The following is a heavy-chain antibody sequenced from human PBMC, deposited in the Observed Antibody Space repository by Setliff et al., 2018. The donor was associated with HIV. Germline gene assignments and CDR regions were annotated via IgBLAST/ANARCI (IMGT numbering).Heavy chain of an antibody. V-gene: IGHV4-38-2*02. CDR3: ARDRGGYSGYVDI. CDR2: IYHSGNT. Sequence: PSETLSLTCTVSGYSISSGSYWGWIRQPPGKGLEWIGSIYHSGNTYYNPSLKSRLTISVDTSKNHFSLKLNSVTAADTAVYYCARDRGGYSGYVDIWGQGTMVTVSS. CDR1: GYSISSGSY. D-gene: IGHD5-12*01. J-gene: IGHJ3*02.